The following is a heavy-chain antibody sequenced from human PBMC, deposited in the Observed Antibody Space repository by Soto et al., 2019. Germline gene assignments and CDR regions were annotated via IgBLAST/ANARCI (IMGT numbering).Heavy chain of an antibody. CDR3: SRVGCSNSKCYTRGMDV. D-gene: IGHD2-2*01. CDR1: GGSISGYY. J-gene: IGHJ6*02. CDR2: IYSDGTT. V-gene: IGHV4-4*07. Sequence: LSLTCTVSGGSISGYYWSWVRQPAGKGLEWVGRIYSDGTTNYSPSLKSRVTMSLDTSKDQFSLHLNSVTAADTAVYYCSRVGCSNSKCYTRGMDVWGQGTTVTVS.